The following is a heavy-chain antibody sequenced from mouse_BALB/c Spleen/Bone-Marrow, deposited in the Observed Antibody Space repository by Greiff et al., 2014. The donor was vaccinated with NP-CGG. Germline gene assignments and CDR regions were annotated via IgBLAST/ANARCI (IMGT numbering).Heavy chain of an antibody. CDR1: GFTFSDYY. J-gene: IGHJ4*01. CDR2: ISDDGGNT. V-gene: IGHV5-4*02. CDR3: ARETGPRAMDY. Sequence: DVMLVESGGGLVKPGGSLKLSCAASGFTFSDYYMFWVRQTPEKRLEWVATISDDGGNTYYRDSGKGRLAITRNNAKNKMSLQRSSLKAEDTAAYHSARETGPRAMDYWGQGTSVTVPS. D-gene: IGHD4-1*01.